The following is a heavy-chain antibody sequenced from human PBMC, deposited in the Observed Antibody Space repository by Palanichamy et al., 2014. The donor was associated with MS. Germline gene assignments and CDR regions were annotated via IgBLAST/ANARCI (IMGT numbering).Heavy chain of an antibody. CDR3: ARAQYDSSGYAFYYYYGMDV. V-gene: IGHV6-1*01. Sequence: LQQSGPGLVKPSQTLSLTCAISGDSVSSNSAAWNWIRQSPSRGLEWLGRTYYRSKWYNDYAVSVKSRITINPDTSKNQFSLQLNSVTPEDTAVYYCARAQYDSSGYAFYYYYGMDVWGQGTTVTVSS. J-gene: IGHJ6*02. CDR2: TYYRSKWYN. D-gene: IGHD3-22*01. CDR1: GDSVSSNSAA.